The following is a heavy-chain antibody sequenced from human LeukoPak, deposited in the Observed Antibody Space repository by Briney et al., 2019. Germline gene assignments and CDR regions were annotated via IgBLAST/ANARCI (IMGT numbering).Heavy chain of an antibody. CDR1: GYTFTSYG. V-gene: IGHV1-18*01. CDR3: ARVNYYDSSGYYYFDY. CDR2: ISAYNGNT. D-gene: IGHD3-22*01. J-gene: IGHJ4*02. Sequence: EASVKVSCKASGYTFTSYGISWVRQAPGQGLEWMGWISAYNGNTNYAQKLQGRVTMTTDTSTSTAYMELRSLRSDDTAVYYCARVNYYDSSGYYYFDYWGQGTLVTVSS.